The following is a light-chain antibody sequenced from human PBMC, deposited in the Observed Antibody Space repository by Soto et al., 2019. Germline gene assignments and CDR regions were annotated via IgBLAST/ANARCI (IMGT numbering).Light chain of an antibody. CDR1: QSVSGSY. CDR3: QQYGSSPT. V-gene: IGKV3-20*01. Sequence: EIVLTQSPGTLSLSPGERATLSCRASQSVSGSYLAWYQQKPGQSPRLLIYGAASRATGIPDRFSGSGSGTDFTLTISRLEPEDLAVYYCQQYGSSPTFGQGTKVEIK. J-gene: IGKJ1*01. CDR2: GAA.